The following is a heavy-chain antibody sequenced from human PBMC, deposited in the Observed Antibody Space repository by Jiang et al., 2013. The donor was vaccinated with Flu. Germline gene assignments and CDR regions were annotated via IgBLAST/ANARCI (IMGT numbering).Heavy chain of an antibody. J-gene: IGHJ3*02. CDR2: IDPSDSYV. CDR1: GYSFTSYW. V-gene: IGHV5-10-1*01. D-gene: IGHD1-7*01. CDR3: ARRNYGVSSETEGNDAFDI. Sequence: SLRLSCKGSGYSFTSYWISWVRQMPGKGLEWMGIIDPSDSYVNYSPSFEGHVTISADKSISTAYLQWSSLKASDTAMYYCARRNYGVSSETEGNDAFDIWGQGTMVTVSS.